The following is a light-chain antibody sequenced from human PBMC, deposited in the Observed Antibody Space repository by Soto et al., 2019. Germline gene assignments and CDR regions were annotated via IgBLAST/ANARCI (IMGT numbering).Light chain of an antibody. Sequence: DIQMTQSPLYLSASVGDRVTITCRASQSISDYLNWYQQKPGKAPKLLIYAASSLQSGVPSRFSGSGSGTDFTLTISSLQPEDFATYYCQQSYTTPYTFGQGTKLEIK. J-gene: IGKJ2*01. CDR2: AAS. V-gene: IGKV1-39*01. CDR1: QSISDY. CDR3: QQSYTTPYT.